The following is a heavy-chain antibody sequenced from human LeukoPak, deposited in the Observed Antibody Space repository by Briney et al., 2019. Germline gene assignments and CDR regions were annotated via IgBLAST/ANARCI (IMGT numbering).Heavy chain of an antibody. J-gene: IGHJ4*02. V-gene: IGHV1-18*01. Sequence: ASVKVSCKASGYTFTSYGISWVRQAPGQRLEWMGWISAYNGNTNYAQKLQGRVTMTTDTSTSTAYMELRSLRSDDTAVYYCARVPGLLLWFGDPVFSYWGQGTLVTVSS. D-gene: IGHD3-10*01. CDR2: ISAYNGNT. CDR3: ARVPGLLLWFGDPVFSY. CDR1: GYTFTSYG.